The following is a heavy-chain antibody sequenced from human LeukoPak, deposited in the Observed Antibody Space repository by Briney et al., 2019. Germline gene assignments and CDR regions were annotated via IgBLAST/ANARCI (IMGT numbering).Heavy chain of an antibody. CDR1: GGTFSNYG. J-gene: IGHJ4*02. Sequence: SVKVSCKASGGTFSNYGISWVRQAPGQGLEWMGSIIPIFSTVKYAQKFQGRVTITADESTSTAYMELSSLRSEDTAVYYCARAVLPYCSSGRCYTFDYWGQGTLVTVSS. D-gene: IGHD2-15*01. V-gene: IGHV1-69*13. CDR2: IIPIFSTV. CDR3: ARAVLPYCSSGRCYTFDY.